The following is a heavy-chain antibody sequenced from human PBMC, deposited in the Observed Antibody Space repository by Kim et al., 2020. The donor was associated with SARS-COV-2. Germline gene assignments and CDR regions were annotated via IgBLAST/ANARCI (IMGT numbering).Heavy chain of an antibody. D-gene: IGHD3-10*01. V-gene: IGHV1-69*13. CDR2: IIPIFGTA. CDR3: ARGTIGRSGSYLGYYYYGMDV. J-gene: IGHJ6*02. Sequence: SVKVSCKASGGTFSSYAISWVRQAPGQGLEWMGGIIPIFGTANYAQKFQGRVTITADESTSTAYMELSSLRSEDTAVYYCARGTIGRSGSYLGYYYYGMDVWGQGTTVTVSS. CDR1: GGTFSSYA.